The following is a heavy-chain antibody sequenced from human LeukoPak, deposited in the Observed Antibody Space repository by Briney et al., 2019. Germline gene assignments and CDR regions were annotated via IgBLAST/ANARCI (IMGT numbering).Heavy chain of an antibody. V-gene: IGHV3-48*01. J-gene: IGHJ4*02. Sequence: PGGSLRLSCAASGFTFSHYSMNWVRQAPGKGLEWVAYISSSSSSIYYGDSVKGRFTISRDNAKNTLYLQMNSLRAEDTAVYYCARGVSRTDYGGYWGQGTLVTVSS. CDR1: GFTFSHYS. CDR2: ISSSSSSI. D-gene: IGHD4-17*01. CDR3: ARGVSRTDYGGY.